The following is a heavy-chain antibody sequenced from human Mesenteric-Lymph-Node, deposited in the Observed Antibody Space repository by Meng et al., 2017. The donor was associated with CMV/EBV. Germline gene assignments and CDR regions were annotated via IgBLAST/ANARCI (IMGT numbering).Heavy chain of an antibody. CDR1: GFTFRSYG. V-gene: IGHV3-30*02. CDR2: IQYDGSNK. J-gene: IGHJ4*02. D-gene: IGHD2-2*01. Sequence: GESLKISCAASGFTFRSYGMHWVRQAPGKGLDWVAFIQYDGSNKYYADSVKGRFTISRDNSKNTLYLQMNSLRAEDTAVYYCAKDFERYCSSTSCFYFDYWGQGTLVTVSS. CDR3: AKDFERYCSSTSCFYFDY.